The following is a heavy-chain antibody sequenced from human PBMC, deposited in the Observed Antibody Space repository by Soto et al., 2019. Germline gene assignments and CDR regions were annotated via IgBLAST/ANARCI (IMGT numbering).Heavy chain of an antibody. Sequence: EVQLVESGGGLVQPGGSLRLSCAASGFIFNNYWMHWVRQVPGKGLMWVSHINSDGSSTTYADSVKGRFTISRDNAKNMLYLQINDLRAEDTALYYCVRNDYGADYWGQGTLVTVSS. CDR1: GFIFNNYW. J-gene: IGHJ4*02. D-gene: IGHD4-17*01. CDR2: INSDGSST. CDR3: VRNDYGADY. V-gene: IGHV3-74*01.